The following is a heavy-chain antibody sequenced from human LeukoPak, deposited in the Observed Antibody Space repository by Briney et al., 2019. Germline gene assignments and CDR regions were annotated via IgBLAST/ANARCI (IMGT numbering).Heavy chain of an antibody. CDR3: ASEVVVVPAAIGFSFDY. D-gene: IGHD2-2*01. J-gene: IGHJ4*02. CDR2: IIPIFGTA. CDR1: GGTFSSYA. V-gene: IGHV1-69*13. Sequence: SVKVSCKASGGTFSSYAISWVRQAPGQGLEWMGGIIPIFGTANYAQKFQGRVTITADESTSTAYMELSSLRSEGTAVYYCASEVVVVPAAIGFSFDYWGQGTLVTVSS.